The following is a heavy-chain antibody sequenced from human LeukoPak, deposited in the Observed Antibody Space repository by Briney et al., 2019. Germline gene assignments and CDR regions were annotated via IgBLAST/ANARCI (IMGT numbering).Heavy chain of an antibody. CDR2: IYLSDSDA. CDR1: GYSSTSYW. J-gene: IGHJ4*02. D-gene: IGHD6-19*01. CDR3: ARSGGSGWDEGFDY. V-gene: IGHV5-51*01. Sequence: ESLKISCKGSGYSSTSYWIAWVRQMPGKGLEWMGIIYLSDSDARYSPSFQGQVTMSADKSISTAYLQWSNLKASDTAIYYCARSGGSGWDEGFDYWGQGTLVTVSS.